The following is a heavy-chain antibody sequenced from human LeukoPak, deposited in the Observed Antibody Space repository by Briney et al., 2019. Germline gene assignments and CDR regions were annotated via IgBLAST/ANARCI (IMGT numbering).Heavy chain of an antibody. J-gene: IGHJ4*02. CDR2: IYYSGST. CDR3: ARVYGDRPDGIDY. V-gene: IGHV4-61*01. D-gene: IGHD4-17*01. CDR1: GGSVSSGSYY. Sequence: SEILSLTCTVSGGSVSSGSYYWSWIRQPPGKGLEWIGYIYYSGSTNYNPSLKSRVTISVDTSKNQFSLKLSSVTAADTAVYYCARVYGDRPDGIDYWGQGTLVTVSS.